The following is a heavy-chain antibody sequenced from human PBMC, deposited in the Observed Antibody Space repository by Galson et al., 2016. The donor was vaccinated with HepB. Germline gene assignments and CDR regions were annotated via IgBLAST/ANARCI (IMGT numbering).Heavy chain of an antibody. CDR2: INPIGGAT. CDR3: ARARNRSYIQY. Sequence: SVKVSCKATGYTFTTYYMHWVRQAPGQGLEWMGVINPIGGATNYAQKFQGRVIVSRDTSSSTVYMELYSLRSEDTAVYFCARARNRSYIQYWGQGTLVTVSA. CDR1: GYTFTTYY. V-gene: IGHV1-46*01. J-gene: IGHJ4*02.